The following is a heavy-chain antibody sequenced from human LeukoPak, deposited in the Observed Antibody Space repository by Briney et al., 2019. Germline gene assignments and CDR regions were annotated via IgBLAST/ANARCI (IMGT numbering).Heavy chain of an antibody. CDR3: AKVGVTSGSSWPQDY. CDR1: GFTFSSYA. Sequence: GGSLRLSCAASGFTFSSYAMSWVRQAPGKGLEWVSGISGSGGSTYYADSVKGRFTISRDNSKNTLYLQMNSLRAEDTAVYYCAKVGVTSGSSWPQDYWGQGTLVTVSS. V-gene: IGHV3-23*01. D-gene: IGHD6-13*01. J-gene: IGHJ4*02. CDR2: ISGSGGST.